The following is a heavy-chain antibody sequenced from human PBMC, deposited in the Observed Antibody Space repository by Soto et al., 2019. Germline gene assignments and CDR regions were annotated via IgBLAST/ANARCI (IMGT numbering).Heavy chain of an antibody. CDR2: IIPIFGTA. CDR3: AKAARDTGYDFDY. D-gene: IGHD5-12*01. Sequence: GASVKVSCKASGGTFSSYAISWVRQAPGQGLEWMGGIIPIFGTANYAQKFQGRVTITADESTSTAYMELSSLRSEDTAVYYCAKAARDTGYDFDYWGQGSLVTVSS. CDR1: GGTFSSYA. J-gene: IGHJ4*02. V-gene: IGHV1-69*13.